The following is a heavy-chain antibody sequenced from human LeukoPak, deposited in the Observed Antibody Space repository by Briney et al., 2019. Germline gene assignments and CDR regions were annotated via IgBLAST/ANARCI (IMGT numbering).Heavy chain of an antibody. J-gene: IGHJ4*02. CDR3: ARDGSSGWYRGYYFDY. V-gene: IGHV3-21*01. CDR1: GFTFSSYS. Sequence: GGSLRLSCEASGFTFSSYSMNWVRQAPGKGLEWVSSISSSSSYIYYADSVKGRFTISRDNAKNSLYLQMNSLRAEDTAVYYCARDGSSGWYRGYYFDYWGQGTLVTVSS. CDR2: ISSSSSYI. D-gene: IGHD6-19*01.